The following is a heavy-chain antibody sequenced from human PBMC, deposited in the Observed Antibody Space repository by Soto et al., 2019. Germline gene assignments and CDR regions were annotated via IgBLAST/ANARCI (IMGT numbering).Heavy chain of an antibody. V-gene: IGHV1-18*01. CDR3: ARVIAVAGNTHFRIDV. Sequence: QVQLVQSGGEVKKPGASVKVSCKGSGYTFARYGVSWVRQAPGQGLEWMGWIGLYNGNSNYARKVQGRVTMTSGTSTSTAYMELRSLRSDDTSVYYCARVIAVAGNTHFRIDVWGQGTTVTVCS. D-gene: IGHD6-19*01. CDR1: GYTFARYG. J-gene: IGHJ6*02. CDR2: IGLYNGNS.